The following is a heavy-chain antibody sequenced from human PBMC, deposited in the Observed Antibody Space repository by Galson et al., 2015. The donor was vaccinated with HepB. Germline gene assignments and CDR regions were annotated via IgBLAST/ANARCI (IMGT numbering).Heavy chain of an antibody. V-gene: IGHV1-2*02. Sequence: SVKVSCKASGYTFTGYYMHWVRQAPGQGLEWMGWINPNSGGTNYAQKFQGRVTMTRDTSISTAYMELSRLRFDDTAVYYCARDLHSSGPTTGDYWGQGTLVTVSS. CDR1: GYTFTGYY. CDR3: ARDLHSSGPTTGDY. CDR2: INPNSGGT. J-gene: IGHJ4*02. D-gene: IGHD6-19*01.